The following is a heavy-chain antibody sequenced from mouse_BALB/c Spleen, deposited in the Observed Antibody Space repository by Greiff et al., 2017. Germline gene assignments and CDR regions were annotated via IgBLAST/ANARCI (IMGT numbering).Heavy chain of an antibody. CDR3: ARVGGNSAWFAY. J-gene: IGHJ3*01. Sequence: DVKFVGSGGGLVPPGGSRKLSCAASGFTFSSFWMPWVRQAPEKGLGWVAYISSGSSTIYYADTVKGRFTISRDNPKNTLFLQMTSLRSEDTAMYYCARVGGNSAWFAYWGQGTLVTVSA. D-gene: IGHD2-1*01. CDR1: GFTFSSFW. CDR2: ISSGSSTI. V-gene: IGHV5-17*02.